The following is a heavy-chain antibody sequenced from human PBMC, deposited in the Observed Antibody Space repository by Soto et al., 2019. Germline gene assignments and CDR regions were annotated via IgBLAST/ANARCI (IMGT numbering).Heavy chain of an antibody. D-gene: IGHD6-19*01. V-gene: IGHV1-18*01. CDR3: ARDEYSSGWLPPYYYYYYMDV. CDR2: ISAYNGNT. CDR1: GYTFTSYG. Sequence: QVQLVQSGAEVKKPGASVKVSCKASGYTFTSYGISWVRQAPGQGLEWMGWISAYNGNTNYAQKLQGRVTMTTDTSKSTAYMELRSLISDHTAVYYCARDEYSSGWLPPYYYYYYMDVWGKGTTVTVSS. J-gene: IGHJ6*03.